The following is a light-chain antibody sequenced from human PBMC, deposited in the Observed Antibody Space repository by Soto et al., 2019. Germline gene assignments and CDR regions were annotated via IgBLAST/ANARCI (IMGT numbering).Light chain of an antibody. CDR1: SGFSVGDFW. J-gene: IGLJ6*01. CDR2: YHSDSNK. CDR3: WSWPNNPKTHV. Sequence: QPVLTQPSSHSASSGASVRLTCMLSSGFSVGDFWIRWYQQKPGNPPRYLLYYHSDSNKGQGSGVPSRFSGSNDASANAGIPRNSWPPPWEGAGYYWWSWPNNPKTHVFGSGTQLTVL. V-gene: IGLV5-52*01.